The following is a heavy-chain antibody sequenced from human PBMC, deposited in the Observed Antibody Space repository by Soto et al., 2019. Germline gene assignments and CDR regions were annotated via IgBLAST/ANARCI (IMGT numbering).Heavy chain of an antibody. D-gene: IGHD2-15*01. CDR2: MNPKTGDS. Sequence: QVQLVQSGAEVKKPGASVKVSCKTSGYTFTSNDIYWLRQATGQGLEWMGWMNPKTGDSNSAEKFQGRLSMTRNTSITTAYMELSSLTSEDPAVYYCARGRPGGGIKRSWFDPWGQGTLVTVST. CDR1: GYTFTSND. J-gene: IGHJ5*02. V-gene: IGHV1-8*01. CDR3: ARGRPGGGIKRSWFDP.